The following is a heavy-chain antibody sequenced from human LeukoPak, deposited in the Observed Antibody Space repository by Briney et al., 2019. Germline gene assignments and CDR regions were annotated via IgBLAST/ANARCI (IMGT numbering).Heavy chain of an antibody. CDR2: INAGNGDT. J-gene: IGHJ6*03. CDR1: GSTFTSYA. D-gene: IGHD6-6*01. CDR3: ARGIRSPPYYYMDV. V-gene: IGHV1-3*03. Sequence: ASVKVSCKASGSTFTSYAMHWVRQAPGQRLEWMGWINAGNGDTKYSQEFQGRVAITRDTSASTAYMELSSLRSEDMAVYYCARGIRSPPYYYMDVWGKGTTVTVSS.